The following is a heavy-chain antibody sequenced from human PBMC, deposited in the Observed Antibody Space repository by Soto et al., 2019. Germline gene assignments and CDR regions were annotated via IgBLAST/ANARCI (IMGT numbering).Heavy chain of an antibody. D-gene: IGHD3-16*01. CDR1: GYSFISYY. J-gene: IGHJ4*02. CDR2: INPKGDTT. V-gene: IGHV1-46*01. Sequence: QVQLVQSGAEVKKPGASVKVSCKASGYSFISYYIHWVRQAPGQGLEWMGLINPKGDTTTYAQKFVGRLSVTRDTYTTTVHMGLSGLTSEDTAIYFCARDVGGYTNGWLADFWGWDYRGRGALVTVSS. CDR3: ARDVGGYTNGWLADFWGWDY.